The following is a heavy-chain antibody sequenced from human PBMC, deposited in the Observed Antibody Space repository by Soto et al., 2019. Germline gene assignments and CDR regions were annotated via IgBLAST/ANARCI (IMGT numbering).Heavy chain of an antibody. D-gene: IGHD3-10*01. Sequence: ASVKVSCKASGYTFTSYGISWVRQAPGQGLEWMGWISAYNGNTNYAQKLQGRVTMTTDTSTSTAYMELRSLRSDDTAVYYCARDEVYYYGSGASSYYYYYGMDVWGQGTTVTVSS. CDR2: ISAYNGNT. V-gene: IGHV1-18*01. J-gene: IGHJ6*02. CDR1: GYTFTSYG. CDR3: ARDEVYYYGSGASSYYYYYGMDV.